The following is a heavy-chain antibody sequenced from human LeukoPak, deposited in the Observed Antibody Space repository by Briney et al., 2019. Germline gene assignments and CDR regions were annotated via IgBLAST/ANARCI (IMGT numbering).Heavy chain of an antibody. CDR3: AKDLNRYFDWINYFDY. CDR2: IRYDGSNK. V-gene: IGHV3-30*02. Sequence: GGSLRLSCAASGFTFSSYGMHWVRQAPGKGLEWVAFIRYDGSNKYYADSVKGRFTISRDNSKNTLYLQMNSLRAEDTAVYYCAKDLNRYFDWINYFDYWGQGTLVTVSS. D-gene: IGHD3-9*01. CDR1: GFTFSSYG. J-gene: IGHJ4*02.